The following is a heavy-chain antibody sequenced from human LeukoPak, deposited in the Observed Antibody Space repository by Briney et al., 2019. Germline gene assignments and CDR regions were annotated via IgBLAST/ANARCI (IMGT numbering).Heavy chain of an antibody. J-gene: IGHJ4*02. CDR2: IYSGGST. CDR1: GFTVSSNY. D-gene: IGHD2-8*01. CDR3: ASGNTGTSGVFDY. Sequence: GGSLRLSCAASGFTVSSNYMSWVRQAPGKGLEWVTVIYSGGSTYYADSVKGRFTISRHNSKNTLYLQMNSLRAEDTAVYYCASGNTGTSGVFDYWGQGTLVTVSS. V-gene: IGHV3-53*04.